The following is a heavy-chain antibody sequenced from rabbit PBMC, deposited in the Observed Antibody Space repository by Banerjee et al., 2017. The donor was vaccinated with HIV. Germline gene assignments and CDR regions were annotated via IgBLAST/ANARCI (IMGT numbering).Heavy chain of an antibody. CDR1: GFDFSSNA. V-gene: IGHV1S45*01. D-gene: IGHD4-1*01. CDR2: INTSSGNT. CDR3: ARDLAGVIGWNFNL. J-gene: IGHJ4*01. Sequence: QQQLEESGGGLVKPGASLTLTCTASGFDFSSNAMCWVRQAPGKGLEWIACINTSSGNTVYATWAKGRFTISKASWTTVTLQMTSLTAADTASYFCARDLAGVIGWNFNLWGPGTLV.